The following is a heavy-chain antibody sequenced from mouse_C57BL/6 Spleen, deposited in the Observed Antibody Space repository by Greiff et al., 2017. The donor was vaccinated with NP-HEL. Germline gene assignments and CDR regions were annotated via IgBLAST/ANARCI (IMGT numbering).Heavy chain of an antibody. CDR1: GYTFTDYE. CDR2: IDPETGGT. CDR3: TRSPRYWYFDV. J-gene: IGHJ1*03. Sequence: QVQLKESGAELVRPGASVTLSCKASGYTFTDYEMHWVKQTPVHGLEWIGAIDPETGGTAYNQKFKGKAILTADKSSSTAYMELRSLTSEDSAVYYCTRSPRYWYFDVWGTGTTVTVSS. V-gene: IGHV1-15*01.